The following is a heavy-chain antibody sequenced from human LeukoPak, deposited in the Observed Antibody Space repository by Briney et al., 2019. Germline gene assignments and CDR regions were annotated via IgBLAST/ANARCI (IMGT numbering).Heavy chain of an antibody. CDR3: ARGALALQTFNI. V-gene: IGHV3-30*02. J-gene: IGHJ3*02. CDR1: GFTFSTHG. Sequence: PGGSLRLSCAASGFTFSTHGMHWVRQAPGKGLKWVAFIRYDGSNKYYADSVKGRFTISRDNSKNTLYLQINSLRAEDTAVYYCARGALALQTFNIWGQGTMVTVSS. D-gene: IGHD6-19*01. CDR2: IRYDGSNK.